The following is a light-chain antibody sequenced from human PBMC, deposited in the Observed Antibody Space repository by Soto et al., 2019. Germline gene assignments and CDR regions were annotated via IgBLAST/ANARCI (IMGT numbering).Light chain of an antibody. CDR1: QSVSSSY. CDR2: GAS. V-gene: IGKV3-20*01. Sequence: EIVLTQSPGTLSLSPGERATLSCRASQSVSSSYLAWYQQKPGQAPRLLIYGASSRATGIPDRFSGSGSGTDFTLTISRLEPTVFAVYYCQQYGSTPPWTFGQGTKVENK. CDR3: QQYGSTPPWT. J-gene: IGKJ1*01.